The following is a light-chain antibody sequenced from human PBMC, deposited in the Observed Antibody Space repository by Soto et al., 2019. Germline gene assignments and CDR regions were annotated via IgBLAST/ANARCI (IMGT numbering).Light chain of an antibody. V-gene: IGKV3-11*01. CDR1: QSVPSY. CDR3: QVRSNWILI. CDR2: DAS. Sequence: VVTHAADTLSVSRGETATLSCRASQSVPSYFAWYQQKRGQAPRLXIYDASNRETGIPARFSGSGSGTEFTLTIGSREAEDLAVYYSQVRSNWILIVGQGTRVEIK. J-gene: IGKJ5*01.